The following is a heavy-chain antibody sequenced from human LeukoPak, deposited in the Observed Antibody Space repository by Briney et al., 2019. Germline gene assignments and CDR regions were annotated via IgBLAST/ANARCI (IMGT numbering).Heavy chain of an antibody. CDR1: GYTFTSHG. J-gene: IGHJ4*02. Sequence: ASVKVSCKASGYTFTSHGISWVRQAPGQGLEWMGWISAYNGNTNYAQKFQGRVTITTDESTSTAYMELSSLRSEDTAVYYCARSDSGSYSARWGQGTLVTVSS. D-gene: IGHD1-26*01. CDR3: ARSDSGSYSAR. V-gene: IGHV1-18*01. CDR2: ISAYNGNT.